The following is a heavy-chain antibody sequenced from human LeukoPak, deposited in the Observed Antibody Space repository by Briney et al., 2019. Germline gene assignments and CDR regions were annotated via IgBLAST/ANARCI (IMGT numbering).Heavy chain of an antibody. CDR3: ARGHDSVTFDY. CDR2: IYTSGST. Sequence: SETLSLTCTVSGGSISSGSYYWSWIRQPAWKGLEWIGRIYTSGSTNYNPSLKSRVTISVDTSKNQFSLKLSSVTAADTAVYYCARGHDSVTFDYWGQGTLVTVSS. D-gene: IGHD2-15*01. J-gene: IGHJ4*02. CDR1: GGSISSGSYY. V-gene: IGHV4-61*02.